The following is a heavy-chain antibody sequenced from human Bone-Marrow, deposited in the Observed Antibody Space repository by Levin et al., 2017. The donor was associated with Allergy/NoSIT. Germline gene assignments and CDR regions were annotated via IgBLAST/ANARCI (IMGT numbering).Heavy chain of an antibody. CDR2: IKSKTDGGTT. CDR3: TTDPKIYGHGPDDAFDI. CDR1: GFTFSNAW. D-gene: IGHD4-17*01. Sequence: GGSLRLSCAASGFTFSNAWMSWVRQAPGKGLEWVGRIKSKTDGGTTDYAAPVKGRFTISRDDSKNTLYLQMNSLKTEDTAVYYCTTDPKIYGHGPDDAFDIWGQGTMVTVSS. J-gene: IGHJ3*02. V-gene: IGHV3-15*01.